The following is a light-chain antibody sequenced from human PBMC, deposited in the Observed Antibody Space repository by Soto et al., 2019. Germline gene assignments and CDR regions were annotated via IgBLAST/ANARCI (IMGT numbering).Light chain of an antibody. CDR1: QSVRSD. Sequence: EIVLTQSPATLSVXXGXXXXLXXMASQSVRSDLVWYQQKPGQAPRLLIYGASSRATGIPDRFSGSGSGTDFTLTISRLEPEDFAVYYCQQYGSSPWTFGQGTKVDIK. CDR2: GAS. V-gene: IGKV3-20*01. CDR3: QQYGSSPWT. J-gene: IGKJ1*01.